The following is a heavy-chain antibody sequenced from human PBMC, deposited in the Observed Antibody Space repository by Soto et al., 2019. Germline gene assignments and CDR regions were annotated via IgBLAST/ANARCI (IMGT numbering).Heavy chain of an antibody. V-gene: IGHV4-30-2*01. CDR1: GGSITSGGYS. J-gene: IGHJ3*02. D-gene: IGHD3-22*01. CDR3: ARAASSGYLSDAFDI. Sequence: SETLSLTCAVSGGSITSGGYSWSWIRQPPGKGLEWIGYIYYSGSTYYNPSLKSRVTISVDRSKNQLSLELSSVTAADTAVYYCARAASSGYLSDAFDIWGQGTMVTVSS. CDR2: IYYSGST.